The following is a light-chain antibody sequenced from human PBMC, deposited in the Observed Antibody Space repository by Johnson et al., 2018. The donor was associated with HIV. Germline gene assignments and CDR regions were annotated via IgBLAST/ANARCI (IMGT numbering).Light chain of an antibody. CDR1: SSNIANNT. CDR2: GNV. J-gene: IGLJ1*01. Sequence: QSVLTQPPSASGTPGQRVTISCSGSSSNIANNTVNWYQPFPGTAPKLLMYGNVKRPSGIPDRFTGSKSGTSASLAIRGLQAEDEADYYCAAWDDSLNEYVFGTGTKVTVL. CDR3: AAWDDSLNEYV. V-gene: IGLV1-44*01.